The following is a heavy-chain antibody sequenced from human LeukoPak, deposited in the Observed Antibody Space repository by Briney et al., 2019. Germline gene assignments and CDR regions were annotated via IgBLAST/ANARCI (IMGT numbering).Heavy chain of an antibody. Sequence: SVKVSCKTSRVTFTNSTLNWVRQAPGQGLEWMGRVIPLFGTSNYAPKFRGRVSITADTSTSAAYLEMSSLTSDDTALYYCARGSYFDVLSGFYYSHMDVWGEGTTVTVS. J-gene: IGHJ6*03. CDR1: RVTFTNST. V-gene: IGHV1-69*08. CDR2: VIPLFGTS. CDR3: ARGSYFDVLSGFYYSHMDV. D-gene: IGHD3-3*01.